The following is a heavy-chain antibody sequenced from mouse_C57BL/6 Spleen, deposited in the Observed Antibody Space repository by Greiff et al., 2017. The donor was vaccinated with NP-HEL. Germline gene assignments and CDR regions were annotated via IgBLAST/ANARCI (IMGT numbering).Heavy chain of an antibody. Sequence: AAVKLSCKASGYTFTSYWMHWVKQRPGQGLEWIGMIHPNSGNTNYNEKFKSKATLTVDKSSSTAYMQLSSLTSEDSAVYYCARSGYGNYEGYFDYWGQGTTLTVSS. J-gene: IGHJ2*01. CDR1: GYTFTSYW. CDR3: ARSGYGNYEGYFDY. D-gene: IGHD2-1*01. CDR2: IHPNSGNT. V-gene: IGHV1-64*01.